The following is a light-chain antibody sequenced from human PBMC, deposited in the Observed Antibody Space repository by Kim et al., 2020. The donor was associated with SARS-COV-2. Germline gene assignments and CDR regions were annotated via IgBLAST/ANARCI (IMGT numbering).Light chain of an antibody. CDR3: QQANSFPRT. CDR2: GAS. V-gene: IGKV1-12*01. Sequence: DIQMIQSPSSVSASVGDRVTITCRASQGVSRSLAWYQQKPGRAPKLLISGASSLQSGVPSRFSGSGSGTDFTLTINSLQPEDFATYYCQQANSFPRTFGQGTKVEI. J-gene: IGKJ2*02. CDR1: QGVSRS.